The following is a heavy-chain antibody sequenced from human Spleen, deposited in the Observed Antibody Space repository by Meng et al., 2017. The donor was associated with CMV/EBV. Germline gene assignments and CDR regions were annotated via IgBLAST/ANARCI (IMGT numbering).Heavy chain of an antibody. D-gene: IGHD6-6*01. Sequence: FSKYAISWVRQAPGQGLEYMGGIIPMFGTTNYAQRFQGRVTFTTDDSTNTAYMDLSSLRSEDTAVYYCARGPLDPESEYTTSSMYFDYWGQGTLVTVSS. J-gene: IGHJ4*02. CDR1: FSKYA. CDR2: IIPMFGTT. V-gene: IGHV1-69*05. CDR3: ARGPLDPESEYTTSSMYFDY.